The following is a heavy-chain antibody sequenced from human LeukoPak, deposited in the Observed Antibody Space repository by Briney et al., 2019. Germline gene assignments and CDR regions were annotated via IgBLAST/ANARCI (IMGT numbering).Heavy chain of an antibody. CDR3: ARDMTGSGWKDAFDI. CDR2: IYSSGSS. D-gene: IGHD6-19*01. CDR1: GGSISSSSYY. J-gene: IGHJ3*02. Sequence: KPSETLSLTCTVSGGSISSSSYYWGWIRQPPGKGLEWIGRIYSSGSSKFNPSLKSRVTISIDTSKNQFSLNLSSVTAADTAVYYCARDMTGSGWKDAFDIWGQGTMVTVSS. V-gene: IGHV4-39*07.